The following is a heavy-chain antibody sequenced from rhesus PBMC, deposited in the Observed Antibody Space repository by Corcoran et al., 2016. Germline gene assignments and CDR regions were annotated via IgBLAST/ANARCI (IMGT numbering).Heavy chain of an antibody. CDR2: IYGSGSST. CDR3: ARDWGIAAAGYFDY. D-gene: IGHD6-31*01. CDR1: GGSISSSY. Sequence: QLQLQESGPGLVKPSETLSVTCAVSGGSISSSYWSWIRQAPGKGLEWIGYIYGSGSSTNYHPSLKSRIPLSVDTSKNQLSLKLSSVTTADTAVYYCARDWGIAAAGYFDYWGQGVLVTVSS. J-gene: IGHJ4*01. V-gene: IGHV4-169*02.